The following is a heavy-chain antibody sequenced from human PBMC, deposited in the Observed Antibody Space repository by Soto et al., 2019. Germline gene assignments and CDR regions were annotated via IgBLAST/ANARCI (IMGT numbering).Heavy chain of an antibody. D-gene: IGHD6-19*01. CDR3: ARGGRQWLVTSDFNY. J-gene: IGHJ4*02. CDR2: VSHDGRNT. Sequence: VQLEESGGGVVQPGRSLRLSCAASGFTVSDYAMHWVRQAPGKGLEWVAVVSHDGRNTHYADSVKGRFTISRDSSKNTVSLEMTSLRAEDTAVYYCARGGRQWLVTSDFNYWGQGALVTVSS. V-gene: IGHV3-30*03. CDR1: GFTVSDYA.